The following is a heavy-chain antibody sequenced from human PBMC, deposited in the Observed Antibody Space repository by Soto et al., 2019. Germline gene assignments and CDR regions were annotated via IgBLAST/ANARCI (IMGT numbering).Heavy chain of an antibody. CDR1: GFTFTSSA. V-gene: IGHV1-58*02. CDR2: IVVGSGNT. CDR3: ARVQSSSWQDYYYGMDV. D-gene: IGHD6-13*01. J-gene: IGHJ6*02. Sequence: SVKVSCKASGFTFTSSAMQWVRQARGQRLEWIGWIVVGSGNTNYAQKFQERVTITRDMSTSTAYMELSSLRSEDTAVYYCARVQSSSWQDYYYGMDVWGQGTTVTVSS.